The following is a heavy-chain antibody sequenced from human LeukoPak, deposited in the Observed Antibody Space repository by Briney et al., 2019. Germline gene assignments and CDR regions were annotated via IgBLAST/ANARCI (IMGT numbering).Heavy chain of an antibody. J-gene: IGHJ4*02. CDR3: ARFGITVVRGGKYYFDY. D-gene: IGHD3-10*01. V-gene: IGHV4-59*08. CDR2: IYYSGAT. Sequence: KPSETLSLTCTVSGGSISNYYWSWIRQPPGKGLEWIGHIYYSGATEYNPSLKSRITISVDTSKNQFSLMLSSVTAADTAVYYCARFGITVVRGGKYYFDYWGQGTLVTVSS. CDR1: GGSISNYY.